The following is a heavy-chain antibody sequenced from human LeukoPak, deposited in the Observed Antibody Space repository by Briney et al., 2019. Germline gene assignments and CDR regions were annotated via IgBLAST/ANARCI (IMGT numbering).Heavy chain of an antibody. CDR3: ARLQYCSGTSCYWFDP. Sequence: SETLSLTCTVSGGSISSGLYSWSWIRQPLGKGLEWIGYIYHTGSTYYNPSLKSRVTISVDTSKNQFSLRLSSVTAADTAVYYCARLQYCSGTSCYWFDPWGQGTLVTASS. V-gene: IGHV4-30-2*01. CDR1: GGSISSGLYS. J-gene: IGHJ5*02. CDR2: IYHTGST. D-gene: IGHD2-2*01.